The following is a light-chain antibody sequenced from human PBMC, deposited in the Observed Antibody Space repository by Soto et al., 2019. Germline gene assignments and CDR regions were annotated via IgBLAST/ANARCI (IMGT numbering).Light chain of an antibody. CDR3: HQYGYSPHT. V-gene: IGKV3-20*01. J-gene: IGKJ2*01. CDR1: RSVSSRY. Sequence: EIVLTQSPGTLSLSPGERVTISCRASRSVSSRYLAWYQQKPGQAPRLLIYGASSRATGIPDRFSGSGSGTDFTLTISRLEPEDFAVYHCHQYGYSPHTFGQGTKLEIK. CDR2: GAS.